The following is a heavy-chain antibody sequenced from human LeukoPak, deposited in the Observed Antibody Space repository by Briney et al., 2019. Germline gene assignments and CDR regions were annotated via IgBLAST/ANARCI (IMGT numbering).Heavy chain of an antibody. V-gene: IGHV3-33*06. D-gene: IGHD3-9*01. J-gene: IGHJ4*02. CDR1: GFTFSSYG. Sequence: PGGSLRLSCVASGFTFSSYGMHWVRQAPGKGLEWVADIWYDGKNEHFADSVKGRFTISRDNSKNTLYLQMNSLRAEDTAVYYCAKDGDGYHNWGQGALVTVSS. CDR2: IWYDGKNE. CDR3: AKDGDGYHN.